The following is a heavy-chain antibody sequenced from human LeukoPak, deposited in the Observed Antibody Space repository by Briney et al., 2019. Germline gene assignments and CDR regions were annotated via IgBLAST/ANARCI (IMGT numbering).Heavy chain of an antibody. J-gene: IGHJ5*02. CDR1: GYTFTDYY. CDR3: ARGDYYGSPKVVAA. V-gene: IGHV1-2*02. D-gene: IGHD3-10*01. CDR2: INPNSGDT. Sequence: ASVKVSCKASGYTFTDYYINWVRQAPGQGLEWIGWINPNSGDTNYAQKFQDRVNMTRDTSISTAYIELNFLRSDDTAVFYCARGDYYGSPKVVAAWGQGTLVTVSS.